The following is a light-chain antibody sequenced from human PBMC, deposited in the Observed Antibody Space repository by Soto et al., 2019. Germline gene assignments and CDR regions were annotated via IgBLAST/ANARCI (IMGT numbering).Light chain of an antibody. CDR3: QQYIDSPRT. CDR1: QTVNRNY. CDR2: GVS. Sequence: EIVLTQSPGTLALSLGDGATLSYRASQTVNRNYLAWYLQKPGQPPRLLIYGVSNRATGVPDRFSGGGSGTEFTLTIVRLEPDDFGTYYCQQYIDSPRTFGQGTRVEVK. J-gene: IGKJ1*01. V-gene: IGKV3-20*01.